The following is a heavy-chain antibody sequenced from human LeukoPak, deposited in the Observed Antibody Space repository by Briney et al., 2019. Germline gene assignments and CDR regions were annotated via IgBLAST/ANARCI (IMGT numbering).Heavy chain of an antibody. CDR1: GGSISSDSYC. J-gene: IGHJ3*02. CDR2: IYYSGST. Sequence: SETLSLTCTVSGGSISSDSYCWSWIRQPPGKGLEWIGYIYYSGSTNYNPSLKSRVTISVDTSKNQFSLKLSSVTAADTAVYYCARSYAFDIWGQGTMVTVSS. V-gene: IGHV4-61*01. CDR3: ARSYAFDI.